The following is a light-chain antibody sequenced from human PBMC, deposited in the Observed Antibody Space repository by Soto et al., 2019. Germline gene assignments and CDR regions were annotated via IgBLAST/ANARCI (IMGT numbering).Light chain of an antibody. CDR3: QQAYSTPWT. Sequence: DIHITQSPSSLSASVGDRVTITCRASQSISTYLHWYQQKPGTAPRLLIYATSNLQSGVPSRFSGSGSGTDFTLTINSLQPEDFATYYCQQAYSTPWTFGQGTKVDI. CDR2: ATS. J-gene: IGKJ1*01. CDR1: QSISTY. V-gene: IGKV1-39*01.